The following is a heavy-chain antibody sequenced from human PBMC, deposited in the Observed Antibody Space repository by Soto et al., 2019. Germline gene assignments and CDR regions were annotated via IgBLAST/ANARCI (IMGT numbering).Heavy chain of an antibody. J-gene: IGHJ4*02. CDR3: ARRATYYHYFDY. V-gene: IGHV5-10-1*04. CDR1: GYSFTSYW. D-gene: IGHD3-10*01. CDR2: IDPSDSYT. Sequence: PGESLKISCKGSGYSFTSYWISWVRQMPGKGLEWMGRIDPSDSYTNYSPSFQGQVTISADKSTSTAYVQWSSLKASDTAIYYCARRATYYHYFDYWGQGTLVTLSS.